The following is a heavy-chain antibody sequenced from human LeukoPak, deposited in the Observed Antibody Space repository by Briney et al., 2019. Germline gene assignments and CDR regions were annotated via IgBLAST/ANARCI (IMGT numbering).Heavy chain of an antibody. J-gene: IGHJ6*03. CDR2: INHSGST. D-gene: IGHD5-18*01. CDR3: ARDRHGYSYGFHRGYSDNNYMDV. V-gene: IGHV4-34*01. Sequence: SETLSLTCAVYGGSFSGYYWSWIRQPPGKGLEWIGEINHSGSTNYNPSLKSRVTISVDTSKNQFSLKLSSVTAADTAVYYCARDRHGYSYGFHRGYSDNNYMDVWGKGTTVTISS. CDR1: GGSFSGYY.